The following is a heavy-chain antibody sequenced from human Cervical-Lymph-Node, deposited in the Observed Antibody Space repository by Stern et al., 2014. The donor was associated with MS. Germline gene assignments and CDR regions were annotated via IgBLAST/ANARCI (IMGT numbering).Heavy chain of an antibody. J-gene: IGHJ4*02. V-gene: IGHV2-26*01. CDR3: ARINVGPTFYSPFDY. D-gene: IGHD2/OR15-2a*01. CDR1: GFSLSNTQMG. CDR2: LFSNDEK. Sequence: QITLKESGPVLVKPTETLTLTCTVSGFSLSNTQMGVTWIRQPPGKALEWLAHLFSNDEKSYSTSLKSRLTISKDTSKSQVVLTLTNMDPVDTATYYCARINVGPTFYSPFDYWGQGALVTVSS.